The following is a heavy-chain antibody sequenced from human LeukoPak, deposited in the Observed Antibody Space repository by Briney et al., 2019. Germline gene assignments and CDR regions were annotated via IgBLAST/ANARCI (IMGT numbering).Heavy chain of an antibody. CDR3: ARGSPLSIFGVVISYFDY. D-gene: IGHD3-3*01. J-gene: IGHJ4*02. CDR1: GGSFSVYY. CDR2: INHSGST. V-gene: IGHV4-34*01. Sequence: SETLSLTCAVYGGSFSVYYCSWIRQPPGKGLEWIGEINHSGSTNNNPSLKSQVTISVDTSKNQFSLKLSSVTAADTAVYYCARGSPLSIFGVVISYFDYWGQGTLVTVSS.